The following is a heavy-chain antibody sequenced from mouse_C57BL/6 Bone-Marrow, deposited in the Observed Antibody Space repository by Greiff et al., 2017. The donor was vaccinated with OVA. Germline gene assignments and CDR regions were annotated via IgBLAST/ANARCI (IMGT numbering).Heavy chain of an antibody. D-gene: IGHD2-1*01. Sequence: EVQGVESGGGLVQPGGSLKLSCAASGFTFSDYGMAWVRQAPRKGPEWVAFLSNLAYSIYYADTVTGRFTISRENAKNTLYLEMSSLRSEDTAMYYCARQIYYGNYWYFDVWGTGTTVTVSS. CDR2: LSNLAYSI. J-gene: IGHJ1*03. CDR1: GFTFSDYG. CDR3: ARQIYYGNYWYFDV. V-gene: IGHV5-15*01.